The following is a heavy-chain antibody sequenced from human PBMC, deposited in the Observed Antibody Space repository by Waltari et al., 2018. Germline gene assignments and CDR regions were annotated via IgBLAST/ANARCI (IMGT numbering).Heavy chain of an antibody. V-gene: IGHV4-34*01. D-gene: IGHD2-2*01. J-gene: IGHJ5*02. Sequence: QVQLQQWGAGLLKPSETLSLTCAVYGRSFSGYYWSWIRQPPGKGLEWIGEINHSGSTNYNPSLKSRVTISVDTSKNQFSLKLSSVTAADTAVYYCARGSRYCSSTSCYAGWFDPWGQGTLVTVSS. CDR2: INHSGST. CDR3: ARGSRYCSSTSCYAGWFDP. CDR1: GRSFSGYY.